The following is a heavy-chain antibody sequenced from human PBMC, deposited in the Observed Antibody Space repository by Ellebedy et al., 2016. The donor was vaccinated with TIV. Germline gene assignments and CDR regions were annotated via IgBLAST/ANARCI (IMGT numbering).Heavy chain of an antibody. CDR3: VRGWYSSGHCDVFAM. D-gene: IGHD6-19*01. J-gene: IGHJ3*02. CDR2: ISVDGRAV. Sequence: GESLKISXVGFGFTFSDSVMHWVRQDPGKGLDWVAGISVDGRAVHYPDSVKGRFTISRDNAQNTVYLQMNSLRLEDTAVCYCVRGWYSSGHCDVFAMWGQGTIVTVSS. V-gene: IGHV3-30*03. CDR1: GFTFSDSV.